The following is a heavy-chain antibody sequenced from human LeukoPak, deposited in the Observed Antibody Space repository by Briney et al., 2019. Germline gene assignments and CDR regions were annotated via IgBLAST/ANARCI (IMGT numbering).Heavy chain of an antibody. J-gene: IGHJ6*02. CDR3: ARDHMVRGVYYGMDV. D-gene: IGHD3-10*01. CDR1: GGSISGSSYY. CDR2: INHSGST. V-gene: IGHV4-39*07. Sequence: SETLSLTCTVSGGSISGSSYYWSWIRQPPGKGLEWIGEINHSGSTNYNPSLKSRVTISVDTSKNQFSLKLSSVTAADTAVYYCARDHMVRGVYYGMDVWGQGTTVTVSS.